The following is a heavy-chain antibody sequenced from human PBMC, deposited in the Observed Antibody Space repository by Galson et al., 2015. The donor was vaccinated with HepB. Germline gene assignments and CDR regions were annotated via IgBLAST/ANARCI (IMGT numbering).Heavy chain of an antibody. Sequence: SLRLSCAASGFTSRNYWMVWVRQAPGKGLVWVSRIKGDGSGITYVDSVKGRFTISRDNAKNTVYLEMNSLRDEDTAVYYCGTDKWGFPDYWGQGTLVTVSS. V-gene: IGHV3-74*03. CDR2: IKGDGSGI. CDR3: GTDKWGFPDY. D-gene: IGHD7-27*01. CDR1: GFTSRNYW. J-gene: IGHJ4*02.